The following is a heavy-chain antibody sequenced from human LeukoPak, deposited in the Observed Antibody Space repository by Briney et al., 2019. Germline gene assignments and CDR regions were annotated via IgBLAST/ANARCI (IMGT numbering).Heavy chain of an antibody. CDR3: ARDHLAPYFASYSSSSGTFDC. J-gene: IGHJ4*02. V-gene: IGHV3-30-3*01. CDR2: ISYDGSNK. D-gene: IGHD6-6*01. CDR1: GFTFSSYA. Sequence: PGGSLRLSCAASGFTFSSYAMHWVRQAPGKGLEWVAVISYDGSNKYYADSVKGRFTISRDTAKNSLYLQMNSLGAEDTAVYYCARDHLAPYFASYSSSSGTFDCWGQGTLVTVSS.